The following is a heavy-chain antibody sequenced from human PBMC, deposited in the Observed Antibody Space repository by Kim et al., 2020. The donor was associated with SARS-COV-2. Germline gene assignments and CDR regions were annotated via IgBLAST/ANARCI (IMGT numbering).Heavy chain of an antibody. CDR3: AKHVQSGVESFDY. Sequence: GGSLRLSCTVSGFTFSDYSMTWVRQAPGKGLEWVSVIGADGSVAHYADSVRGRFTISRDNSRSTVYLQMNSLRAEDTAIFYCAKHVQSGVESFDYWGQGLLVTVSS. D-gene: IGHD7-27*01. J-gene: IGHJ4*02. CDR1: GFTFSDYS. CDR2: IGADGSVA. V-gene: IGHV3-23*01.